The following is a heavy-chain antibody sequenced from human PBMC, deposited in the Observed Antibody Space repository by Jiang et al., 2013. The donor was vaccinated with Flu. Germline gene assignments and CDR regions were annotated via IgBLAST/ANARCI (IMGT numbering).Heavy chain of an antibody. CDR1: GFTFGDYA. V-gene: IGHV3-49*05. D-gene: IGHD2-8*01. Sequence: EVQLVESGGGLVKPGRSLRLSCTASGFTFGDYAMNWFRQAPGKGLEWVGFIRSKAYGGTTEYATSVKGRFTISRDDSKSIAYLQMSSLKTEDTAVYYCSREILLMENQKTTEIDYWGQGTLVTVSS. CDR3: SREILLMENQKTTEIDY. J-gene: IGHJ4*02. CDR2: IRSKAYGGTT.